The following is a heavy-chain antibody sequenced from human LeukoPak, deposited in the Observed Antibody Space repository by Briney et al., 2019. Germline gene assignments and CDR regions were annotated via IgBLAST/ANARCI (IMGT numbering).Heavy chain of an antibody. CDR1: GGSISSSSYY. J-gene: IGHJ4*02. Sequence: SETLSLTCTVSGGSISSSSYYWGWIRQPPGKGLEWIGSIYYSGSTYYNPSLKSRVTISIDTSKNQFSLKLSSVTAADTAVYYCARHYDILTDSRYFGYWGQGTLVTVSS. CDR2: IYYSGST. D-gene: IGHD3-9*01. CDR3: ARHYDILTDSRYFGY. V-gene: IGHV4-39*01.